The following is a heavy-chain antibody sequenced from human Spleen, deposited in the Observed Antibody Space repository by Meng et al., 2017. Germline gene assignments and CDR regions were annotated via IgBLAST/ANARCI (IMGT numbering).Heavy chain of an antibody. V-gene: IGHV3-74*01. CDR1: GFTVNNEW. J-gene: IGHJ5*02. Sequence: EVQLVESGGDLVQPGGSLGLSCAAAGFTVNNEWIHWGRQGPGEGLQWVSRMNRDGSLTNYAVSVRGRFAIFRDNAENTVYLQMSGLRAEDTAVYYCVRDFGGWSDLWGQGTLVTVSS. CDR3: VRDFGGWSDL. D-gene: IGHD3-3*01. CDR2: MNRDGSLT.